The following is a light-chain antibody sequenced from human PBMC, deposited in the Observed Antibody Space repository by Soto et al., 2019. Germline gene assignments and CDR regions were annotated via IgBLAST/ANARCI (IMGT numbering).Light chain of an antibody. CDR1: QRVSSD. V-gene: IGKV3-15*01. Sequence: EIVMTQSPVTLSVSPWERATLSCRASQRVSSDVAWYQQKPGQAPRLLIYGASTRATGIPARFSGSGSGTEFTLTINSLQSEDFALYYCQQYNNWPWTFGQGTKVDI. J-gene: IGKJ1*01. CDR2: GAS. CDR3: QQYNNWPWT.